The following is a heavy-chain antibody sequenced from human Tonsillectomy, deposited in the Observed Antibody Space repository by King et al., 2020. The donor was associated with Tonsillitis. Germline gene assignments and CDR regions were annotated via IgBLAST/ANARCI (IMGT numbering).Heavy chain of an antibody. CDR2: ISYDGRNK. J-gene: IGHJ4*02. V-gene: IGHV3-30*18. D-gene: IGHD4-17*01. CDR3: AKAYYSTGDSESFHY. CDR1: GFTFGSYG. Sequence: VQLVESGGGVVQPGRSLRLSCPASGFTFGSYGMHWVRQAPGKGLEWVAFISYDGRNKWYADTVKGRFTISRDNSKNTLYLQMNRLRTEDTAVYYCAKAYYSTGDSESFHYWGQGTLVIVSS.